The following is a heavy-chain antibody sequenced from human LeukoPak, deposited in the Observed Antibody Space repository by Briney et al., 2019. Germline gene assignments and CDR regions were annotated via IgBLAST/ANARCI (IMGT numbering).Heavy chain of an antibody. CDR3: ARWVAVAATIDY. J-gene: IGHJ4*02. D-gene: IGHD6-19*01. Sequence: SETLSRTCTVSGGSISSSSYYWGWIRQPPGKGLEWIGSIYYSGSTYYNPSLKSRVTISVDTSKNQFSLKLSSVTAADTAVYYCARWVAVAATIDYWGQGTLVTVSS. CDR1: GGSISSSSYY. V-gene: IGHV4-39*07. CDR2: IYYSGST.